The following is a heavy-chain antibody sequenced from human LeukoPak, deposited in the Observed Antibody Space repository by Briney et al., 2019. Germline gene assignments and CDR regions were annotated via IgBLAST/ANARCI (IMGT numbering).Heavy chain of an antibody. CDR1: GYTSTSDG. CDR2: ISAYTGNT. D-gene: IGHD6-19*01. CDR3: ARDHQQWLVQAFDP. Sequence: GASVKVSCKASGYTSTSDGISWVRQAPGQGLEWMGWISAYTGNTNYAQKLQGRVTMTTDTSTSTAYMELRSLSSDDTAVYYCARDHQQWLVQAFDPWGQGTLVTVSS. J-gene: IGHJ5*02. V-gene: IGHV1-18*01.